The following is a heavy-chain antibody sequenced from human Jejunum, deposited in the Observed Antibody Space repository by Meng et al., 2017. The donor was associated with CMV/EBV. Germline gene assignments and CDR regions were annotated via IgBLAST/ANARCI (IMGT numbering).Heavy chain of an antibody. V-gene: IGHV3-66*01. CDR3: AKLGVGATYWDS. D-gene: IGHD1-26*01. CDR1: GVSVSDDY. Sequence: EVRVVGAGGGLGQPGGSLGLSCAVSGVSVSDDYLSWVRQSPGKGLEWVSIIYSNGDTHYADSVKGRITISRDNSKNTVSLEMNALRVDDTAVYYCAKLGVGATYWDSWGQGILVTISS. CDR2: IYSNGDT. J-gene: IGHJ4*02.